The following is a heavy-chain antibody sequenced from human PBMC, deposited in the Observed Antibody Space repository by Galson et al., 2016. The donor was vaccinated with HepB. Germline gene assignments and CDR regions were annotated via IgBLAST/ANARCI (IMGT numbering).Heavy chain of an antibody. CDR2: IWYDGSRT. CDR1: GFSLSSYG. D-gene: IGHD3-22*01. CDR3: ARGNYDSPGYFFDNWFDP. J-gene: IGHJ5*02. Sequence: SLRLSCAASGFSLSSYGMQWVRQAPGKGLEWVANIWYDGSRTYYADSVKGRFTISRDNSKSTVFLQMNSLRGEDTAVYYCARGNYDSPGYFFDNWFDPWGQGTLVTVSS. V-gene: IGHV3-33*08.